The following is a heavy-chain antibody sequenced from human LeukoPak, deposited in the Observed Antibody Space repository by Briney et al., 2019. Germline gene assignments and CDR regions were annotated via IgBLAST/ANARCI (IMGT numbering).Heavy chain of an antibody. CDR2: IKQDGSEK. Sequence: GGSLRLSCAASGFTFSSYWMSWVRQAPGKGLEWVANIKQDGSEKYYVDSVKGRFTTSRDNAKNSLYLQMNSLRAEDTAVYYCARDLVSLGVVVPAAPLDYWGQGTLVTVSS. V-gene: IGHV3-7*01. CDR1: GFTFSSYW. D-gene: IGHD2-2*01. J-gene: IGHJ4*02. CDR3: ARDLVSLGVVVPAAPLDY.